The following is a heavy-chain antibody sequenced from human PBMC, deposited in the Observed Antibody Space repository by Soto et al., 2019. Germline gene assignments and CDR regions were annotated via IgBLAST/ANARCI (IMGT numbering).Heavy chain of an antibody. J-gene: IGHJ4*02. CDR1: GFTFSSYA. Sequence: GGSLRLSCAASGFTFSSYAMSWVRQAPGKGLEWVSAIGGSGGSTYYADSVKGRFTISRDNSKNTLYLQMNSLRAEDTAVYYCAKDLQGIGPLEYFDYWGQGTLVTVSS. CDR2: IGGSGGST. V-gene: IGHV3-23*01. CDR3: AKDLQGIGPLEYFDY. D-gene: IGHD3-10*01.